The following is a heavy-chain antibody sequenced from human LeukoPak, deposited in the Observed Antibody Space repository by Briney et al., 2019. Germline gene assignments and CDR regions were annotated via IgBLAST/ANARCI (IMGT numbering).Heavy chain of an antibody. D-gene: IGHD5-18*01. V-gene: IGHV1-18*04. CDR1: GYTFTSYG. J-gene: IGHJ6*04. CDR2: ISAYNGNT. Sequence: ASVKVSCKASGYTFTSYGISWVRQAPGQGLEWMGWISAYNGNTNYAQKLQGRVTMTTDTSTSTAYMELRSLRSDDTAVYYCAREKVWGYSYRDGPHYGMDVWGKGTTVTVSS. CDR3: AREKVWGYSYRDGPHYGMDV.